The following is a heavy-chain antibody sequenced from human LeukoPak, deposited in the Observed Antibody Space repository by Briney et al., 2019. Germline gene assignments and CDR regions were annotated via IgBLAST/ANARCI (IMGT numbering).Heavy chain of an antibody. CDR1: GFTFSSYS. V-gene: IGHV3-21*01. CDR2: ISSSSYI. J-gene: IGHJ6*02. D-gene: IGHD6-19*01. CDR3: ARHPYIAVAGTYYYYGMDV. Sequence: GGSLRLSCAASGFTFSSYSMNWVRQAPGKGLEWVSSISSSSYIYYADSVKGRFTISRDNAKNSLYLQMNSLRAEDTAVYYCARHPYIAVAGTYYYYGMDVWGQGTTVTVSS.